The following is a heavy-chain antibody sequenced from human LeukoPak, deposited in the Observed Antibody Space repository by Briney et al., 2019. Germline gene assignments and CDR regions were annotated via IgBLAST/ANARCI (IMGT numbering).Heavy chain of an antibody. J-gene: IGHJ4*02. V-gene: IGHV1-3*01. CDR2: INAGNGNT. CDR1: GYTFTSYA. Sequence: ASVKVSCKASGYTFTSYAMHWVRQAPGQRLEWMGWINAGNGNTKYSQEFQGRVTITRDTSASTAYMELSSLRSEDTAVYYCARSGYYPNYFDYWGQGTLVTVSS. CDR3: ARSGYYPNYFDY. D-gene: IGHD3-22*01.